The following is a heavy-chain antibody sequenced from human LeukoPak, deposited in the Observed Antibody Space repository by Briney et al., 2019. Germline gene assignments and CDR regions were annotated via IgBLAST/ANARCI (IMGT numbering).Heavy chain of an antibody. D-gene: IGHD6-19*01. J-gene: IGHJ4*02. Sequence: ASVKVSCKASGYTFTNFGISWVRQAPGQGLEWMGWINAHDGKRNYAPKHEDRVIMTTDTSTSTVYMELRGLRSDDTAVYYCARRSTLYSSGWFYFDYWGQGTLVTVSS. CDR3: ARRSTLYSSGWFYFDY. V-gene: IGHV1-18*01. CDR2: INAHDGKR. CDR1: GYTFTNFG.